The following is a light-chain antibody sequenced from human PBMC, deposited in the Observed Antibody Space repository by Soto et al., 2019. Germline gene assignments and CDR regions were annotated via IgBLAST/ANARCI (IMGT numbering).Light chain of an antibody. CDR2: XTY. J-gene: IGKJ5*01. CDR1: QGLSTY. CDR3: QQRNNWPPGRT. Sequence: IPVTQSASSLSASVGDRVTIPCRASQGLSTYLIWYQWKPGKAPKLLIXXTYXLQSEVPSRFSGSGSGTDFTLTISSLQPEDFATDYCQQRNNWPPGRTFGQGTRLEIK. V-gene: IGKV1-39*01.